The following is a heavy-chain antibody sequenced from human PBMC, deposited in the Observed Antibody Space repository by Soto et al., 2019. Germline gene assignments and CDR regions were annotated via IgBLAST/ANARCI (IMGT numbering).Heavy chain of an antibody. Sequence: SVKVSCKASGGTFSSYAISWVRQAPGQGLQWMGGIIPIFGTTNYAQKFQCRVTITADESTSTVYMELSSLRSEDTAVYYCARVTDSNFLYWGEGALVTDSS. CDR1: GGTFSSYA. V-gene: IGHV1-69*13. D-gene: IGHD4-4*01. CDR3: ARVTDSNFLY. J-gene: IGHJ4*02. CDR2: IIPIFGTT.